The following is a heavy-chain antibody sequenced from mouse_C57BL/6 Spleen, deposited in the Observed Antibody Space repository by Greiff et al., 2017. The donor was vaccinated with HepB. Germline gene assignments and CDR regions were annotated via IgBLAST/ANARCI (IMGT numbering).Heavy chain of an antibody. J-gene: IGHJ4*01. CDR1: GFTFSDYG. CDR2: ISSGSSTI. D-gene: IGHD2-5*01. V-gene: IGHV5-17*01. CDR3: ARYYSKRAMDY. Sequence: EVHLVESGGGLVKPGRSLKLSCAASGFTFSDYGMHWVRQAPEKGLEWVAYISSGSSTIYYADTVKGRFTISRDNAKNTLFLQMTSLRSEDTAMYYCARYYSKRAMDYWGQGTSVTVSS.